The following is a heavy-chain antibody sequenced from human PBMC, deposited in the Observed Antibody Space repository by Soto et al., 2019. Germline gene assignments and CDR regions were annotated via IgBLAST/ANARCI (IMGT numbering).Heavy chain of an antibody. V-gene: IGHV3-9*01. J-gene: IGHJ6*02. CDR3: AKDRSPQPWLYGLHV. Sequence: EVQLVESGGGLVQPGRSLRLSCAASGFTFDDYAMHWVRQVPGKGLEWVSGISWNSGSLGYADSVKCRFTITRDNAKKSRYLDTYSVSAEDRALYYCAKDRSPQPWLYGLHVWGQGTKVTVSS. CDR2: ISWNSGSL. D-gene: IGHD2-2*01. CDR1: GFTFDDYA.